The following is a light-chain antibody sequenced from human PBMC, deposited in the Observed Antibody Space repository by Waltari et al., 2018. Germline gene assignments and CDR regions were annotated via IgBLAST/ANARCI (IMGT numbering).Light chain of an antibody. J-gene: IGLJ1*01. CDR2: GNR. CDR1: RPNLGAGSR. CDR3: QSYDSNLSGYV. Sequence: QSVLTQPPSVSGAPGQTVTIPCTGSRPNLGAGSRVHWYQQLPGAAPKLLIHGNRNRPSGVPDRFFGFNSDTSASLAITGLQAEDEADYYCQSYDSNLSGYVFGTGTKVSVL. V-gene: IGLV1-40*01.